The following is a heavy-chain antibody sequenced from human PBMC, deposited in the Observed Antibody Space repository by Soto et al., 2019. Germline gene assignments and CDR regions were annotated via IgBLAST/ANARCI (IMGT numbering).Heavy chain of an antibody. Sequence: SETLSLTCTVSGGSISSSSYYWGWIRQPPGKGLEWIGSIYYSGSTYYNPSLKSRVTISVDTSKNQFYLKLSSVTAADTAVYYCARSFHYGDYVDYYYGMDVWGQGTTVTVSS. CDR2: IYYSGST. CDR1: GGSISSSSYY. V-gene: IGHV4-39*01. J-gene: IGHJ6*02. CDR3: ARSFHYGDYVDYYYGMDV. D-gene: IGHD4-17*01.